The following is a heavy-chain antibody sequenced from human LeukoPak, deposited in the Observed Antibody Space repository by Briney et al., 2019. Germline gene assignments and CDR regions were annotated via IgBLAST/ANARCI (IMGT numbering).Heavy chain of an antibody. Sequence: SETLSLTCTVSGGSISIYYWSWIRQPAGKGLEWIGRIYTSGSTNYNPSLKSRVTMSVDTSKNQFSLKLSSVTAADTAVYYCAREYYDFWSGYYTNYNWFDPWGQGTLVTVSS. V-gene: IGHV4-4*07. D-gene: IGHD3-3*01. CDR2: IYTSGST. CDR1: GGSISIYY. CDR3: AREYYDFWSGYYTNYNWFDP. J-gene: IGHJ5*02.